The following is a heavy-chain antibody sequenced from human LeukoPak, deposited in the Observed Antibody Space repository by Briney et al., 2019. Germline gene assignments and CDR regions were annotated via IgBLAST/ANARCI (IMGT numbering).Heavy chain of an antibody. D-gene: IGHD3-16*01. V-gene: IGHV3-30*03. CDR1: GFTFSSYG. Sequence: GGSLRLSCAASGFTFSSYGMHWVRQAPGKGLEWVAVISYDGSNKYYADSVKGRFTISRDNAKNSLYLQMNSLRAEDTAVYYCARERFMNWFDPWGQGTLVTVSS. CDR2: ISYDGSNK. CDR3: ARERFMNWFDP. J-gene: IGHJ5*02.